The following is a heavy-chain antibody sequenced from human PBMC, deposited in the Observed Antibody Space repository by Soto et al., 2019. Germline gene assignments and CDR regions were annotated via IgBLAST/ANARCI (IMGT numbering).Heavy chain of an antibody. Sequence: SETLSLTCTVSGYSISSGYHWAWIRQPPGKGLEWLGSVHYSGNTYYNPSLKSRLTISVDKSKNQFSLNLSSVTAADTAVYYCARQDRVVAEGRWFDPWGQGTLVT. D-gene: IGHD2-15*01. J-gene: IGHJ5*02. CDR1: GYSISSGYH. CDR2: VHYSGNT. V-gene: IGHV4-38-2*02. CDR3: ARQDRVVAEGRWFDP.